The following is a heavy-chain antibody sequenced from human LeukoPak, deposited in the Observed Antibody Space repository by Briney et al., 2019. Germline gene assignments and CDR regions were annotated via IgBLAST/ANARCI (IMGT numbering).Heavy chain of an antibody. V-gene: IGHV3-23*01. Sequence: GGSLRLSCAASGFTFSSYSMNWVRQAPGKGLEWVSAISGSGGSTYYADSVKGRFTISRDNSKNTLYLQMNSLRAEDTAVYYCAKDLSTPYGSGSYPVKDCFDYWGQGTLVTVSS. CDR3: AKDLSTPYGSGSYPVKDCFDY. CDR1: GFTFSSYS. J-gene: IGHJ4*02. CDR2: ISGSGGST. D-gene: IGHD3-10*01.